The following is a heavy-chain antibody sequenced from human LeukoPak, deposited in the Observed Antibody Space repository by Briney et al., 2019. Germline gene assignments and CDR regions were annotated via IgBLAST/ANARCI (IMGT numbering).Heavy chain of an antibody. J-gene: IGHJ3*02. CDR3: ARDRRSHYYGSGNYYPDVFDI. CDR2: INPNSGGT. CDR1: GYTFTDYY. V-gene: IGHV1-2*04. D-gene: IGHD3-10*01. Sequence: GASVKVSCKAYGYTFTDYYMHWVRQAPGQGLEWMGWINPNSGGTNYAQKFQGWVTMTRDTSISTAYMELSRLRSDDTAVYYCARDRRSHYYGSGNYYPDVFDIWGQGTMVTVSS.